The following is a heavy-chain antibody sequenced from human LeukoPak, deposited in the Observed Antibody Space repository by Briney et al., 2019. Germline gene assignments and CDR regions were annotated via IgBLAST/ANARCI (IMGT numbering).Heavy chain of an antibody. D-gene: IGHD3-10*01. CDR2: LYSGGTT. V-gene: IGHV3-53*01. CDR1: GFTVSTNY. J-gene: IGHJ2*01. CDR3: ARVGDHYHWYLDL. Sequence: GCSLRLSCEASGFTVSTNYMNWVRQAQGKGLDWVSILYSGGTTYYAESVKGRFTVTRDNSKNILYLHIDNLRVEDTAVYYCARVGDHYHWYLDLWGRGARVTASS.